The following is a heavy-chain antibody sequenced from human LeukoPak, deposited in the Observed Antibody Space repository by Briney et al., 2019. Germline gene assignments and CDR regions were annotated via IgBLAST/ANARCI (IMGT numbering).Heavy chain of an antibody. CDR2: IKQDGSEK. J-gene: IGHJ4*02. V-gene: IGHV3-7*01. CDR3: AREHSSGWYPAFDY. D-gene: IGHD6-19*01. Sequence: GSLRLSCAASGFTFSSYWMSWVRQAPGKGLEWVANIKQDGSEKYYVDSVKGRFTISRDNAKNSLYLQMNSLRAEDTAVYYCAREHSSGWYPAFDYWGQGTLVTVSS. CDR1: GFTFSSYW.